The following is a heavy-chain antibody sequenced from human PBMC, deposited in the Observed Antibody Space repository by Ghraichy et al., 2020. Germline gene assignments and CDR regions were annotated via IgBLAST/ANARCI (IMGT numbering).Heavy chain of an antibody. CDR1: GFTFSSYA. D-gene: IGHD3-22*01. V-gene: IGHV3-23*01. CDR3: AKPHLDPVTYDSSGWANWYFDL. Sequence: GGSLRLSCAASGFTFSSYAMSWVRQAPGKGLEWVSAISGSGGSTYYADSVKGRFTISRDNSKNTLYLQMNSLRAEDTAVYYCAKPHLDPVTYDSSGWANWYFDLWGRGTLVTVSS. J-gene: IGHJ2*01. CDR2: ISGSGGST.